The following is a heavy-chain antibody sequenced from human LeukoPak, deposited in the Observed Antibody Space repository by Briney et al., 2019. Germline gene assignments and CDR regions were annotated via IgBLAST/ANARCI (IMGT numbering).Heavy chain of an antibody. D-gene: IGHD1-26*01. Sequence: GGSLRLSCAASGFTFSSYGMHWVRQAPGKGLEWVAVISYDGSNKDYADSVKGRFTISRDNSKNTLYLQMNSLRAEDTAVYYCAKDPGGTYYFDYWGQGTLVTVSS. CDR1: GFTFSSYG. CDR3: AKDPGGTYYFDY. CDR2: ISYDGSNK. V-gene: IGHV3-30*18. J-gene: IGHJ4*02.